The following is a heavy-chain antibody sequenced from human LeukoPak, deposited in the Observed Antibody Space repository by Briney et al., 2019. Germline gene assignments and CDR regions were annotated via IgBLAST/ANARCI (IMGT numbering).Heavy chain of an antibody. Sequence: ASVKVSCKASGYTFISYGISWVRQAPEQGLEWMGWISAYNGNTNYAQKLQGRVTMTTDTSTSTAYMELRSLRSDDTAVYYCARGPLISSGYYRFDYWGQGTLVTVSS. CDR2: ISAYNGNT. CDR3: ARGPLISSGYYRFDY. V-gene: IGHV1-18*01. CDR1: GYTFISYG. J-gene: IGHJ4*02. D-gene: IGHD3-22*01.